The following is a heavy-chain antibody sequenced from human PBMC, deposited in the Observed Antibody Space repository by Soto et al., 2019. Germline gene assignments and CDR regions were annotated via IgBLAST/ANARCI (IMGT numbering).Heavy chain of an antibody. CDR2: IDPSDSYT. V-gene: IGHV5-10-1*04. CDR1: GYTFSNYW. Sequence: PGESLKISCKASGYTFSNYWISWVRQMPGKGLEWMGRIDPSDSYTNYSPSFRGQVTISADKSISHVYLQWSSLKASDTAMYYCARNRLRQYYYGMDVWGQGTTVTVSS. D-gene: IGHD3-10*01. CDR3: ARNRLRQYYYGMDV. J-gene: IGHJ6*02.